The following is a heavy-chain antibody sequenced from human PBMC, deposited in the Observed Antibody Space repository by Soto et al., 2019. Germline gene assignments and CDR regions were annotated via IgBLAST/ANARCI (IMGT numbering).Heavy chain of an antibody. D-gene: IGHD4-4*01. J-gene: IGHJ3*02. CDR2: INHSGST. Sequence: IRQSPGEGLEWIGEINHSGSTNYNPSLKSRVTMSVDASKNQFSLKLNSVTAADTAVYYCARDSTRRGACDIWGQGTTVTGS. CDR3: ARDSTRRGACDI. V-gene: IGHV4-34*01.